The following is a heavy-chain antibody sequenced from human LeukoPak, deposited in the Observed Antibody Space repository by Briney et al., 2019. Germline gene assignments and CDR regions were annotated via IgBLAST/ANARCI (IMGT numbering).Heavy chain of an antibody. J-gene: IGHJ4*02. CDR3: ARSRGSGPVGY. V-gene: IGHV4-34*01. D-gene: IGHD3-10*01. CDR1: GGSFSGYY. CDR2: INHSGST. Sequence: SETLSLTCAVYGGSFSGYYWSWIRQPPGKGLEWIGEINHSGSTNYNPSLKSRVTISVDTSKNQFSLKLSSVTAADTAVYYCARSRGSGPVGYWGQGTLVIVSS.